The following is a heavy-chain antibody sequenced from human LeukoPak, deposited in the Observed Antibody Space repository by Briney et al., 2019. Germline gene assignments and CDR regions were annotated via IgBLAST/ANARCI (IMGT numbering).Heavy chain of an antibody. Sequence: GGSLRLSCAASGFTFSSYAMSWVRQAPGKGLEWVSGISGSGGSTYYADSVKGQFTISRDNSKNTLFLQMNSLRADDTAVYYCATKPTTKHFDYWGQGTLVTVSS. CDR1: GFTFSSYA. J-gene: IGHJ4*02. CDR2: ISGSGGST. CDR3: ATKPTTKHFDY. D-gene: IGHD1-7*01. V-gene: IGHV3-23*01.